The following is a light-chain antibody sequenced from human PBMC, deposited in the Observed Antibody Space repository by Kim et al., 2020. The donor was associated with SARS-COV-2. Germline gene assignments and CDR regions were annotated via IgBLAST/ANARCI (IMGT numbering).Light chain of an antibody. V-gene: IGLV2-11*01. Sequence: QSALTQPRSVSGSPGQSITISCTGTTSDVGGYNHVSWFQLFPGKAPRLLIYDVTKRPSGVPDRFSGSKSGNTASLTISGLQADDEAEYFCCSYTSSSSRVFGEGTQLTVL. CDR1: TSDVGGYNH. J-gene: IGLJ2*01. CDR3: CSYTSSSSRV. CDR2: DVT.